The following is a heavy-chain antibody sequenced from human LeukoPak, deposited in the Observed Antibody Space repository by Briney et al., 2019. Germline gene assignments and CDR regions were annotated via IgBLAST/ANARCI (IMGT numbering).Heavy chain of an antibody. CDR3: AVKWTYDGFDI. CDR1: GFTFSSYW. D-gene: IGHD1-26*01. CDR2: INSDGSTT. J-gene: IGHJ3*02. V-gene: IGHV3-74*01. Sequence: GGSLRLSCAASGFTFSSYWMHWVRHAPGKGLVWVSRINSDGSTTTYADSMKGRFTISRDNAKNTLYLQMNSLRAEDTAVYYCAVKWTYDGFDIWGQRTTVTVSS.